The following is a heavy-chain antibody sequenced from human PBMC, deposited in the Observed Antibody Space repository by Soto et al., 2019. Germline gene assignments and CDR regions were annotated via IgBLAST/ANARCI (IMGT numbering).Heavy chain of an antibody. CDR1: GYTFTSYA. Sequence: ASVKVSCKASGYTFTSYAMHWVRQAPGQRLEWMGWISGYNGNTNYAQKFQGRVTMTTDTFTTTGYMELWGLTSDDTAVYYCARGIVGRGEMAAVLSDYWGQGTLVTVSS. J-gene: IGHJ4*02. V-gene: IGHV1-18*01. D-gene: IGHD3-3*02. CDR2: ISGYNGNT. CDR3: ARGIVGRGEMAAVLSDY.